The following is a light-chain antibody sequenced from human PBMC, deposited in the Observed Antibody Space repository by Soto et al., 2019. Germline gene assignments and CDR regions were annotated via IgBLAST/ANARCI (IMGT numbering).Light chain of an antibody. CDR3: QQYNKWPRT. Sequence: EIVLTQSPGTLSVSPGERATLSCRASQSVDSNLAWYQQKPGQAPRLLIYGASTRATGISARFSGSGSGTEFTLTISSLQSEDFAVYYCQQYNKWPRTFGQGTKVDIK. V-gene: IGKV3-15*01. CDR1: QSVDSN. CDR2: GAS. J-gene: IGKJ1*01.